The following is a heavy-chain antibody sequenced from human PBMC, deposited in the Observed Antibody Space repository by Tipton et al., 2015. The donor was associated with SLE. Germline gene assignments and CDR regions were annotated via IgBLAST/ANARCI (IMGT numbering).Heavy chain of an antibody. CDR2: SYISGTT. Sequence: TLSLTCSVSGGSIRSGSYYWTWIRQSAGKGLEWIGHSYISGTTNYNPSLKSRVTISLDTTTNQFSLKLRSVTAADTAVYYCARAPFDYYDSSGPFDYWGQGALVTVSS. J-gene: IGHJ4*02. D-gene: IGHD3-22*01. V-gene: IGHV4-61*09. CDR1: GGSIRSGSYY. CDR3: ARAPFDYYDSSGPFDY.